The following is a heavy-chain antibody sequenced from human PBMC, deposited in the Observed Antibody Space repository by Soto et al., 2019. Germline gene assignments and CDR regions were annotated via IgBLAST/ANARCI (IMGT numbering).Heavy chain of an antibody. CDR2: IDSDGNST. CDR1: GFTFNSYW. CDR3: ARDLAFDI. Sequence: PGGSLRLSCAASGFTFNSYWMHWVRQAPGKGLVWVSHIDSDGNSTTYADSVKGRFTISRDNAKNSLYLQMNSLRAEDTAVYYCARDLAFDIWGQGTMVTVSS. J-gene: IGHJ3*02. V-gene: IGHV3-74*01.